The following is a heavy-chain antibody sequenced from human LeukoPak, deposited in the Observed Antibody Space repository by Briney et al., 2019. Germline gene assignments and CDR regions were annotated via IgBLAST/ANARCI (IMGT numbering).Heavy chain of an antibody. V-gene: IGHV3-23*01. CDR1: GFTFSSYA. Sequence: GGSLRLSCAASGFTFSSYAMSWVRQAPGKGLEWVSSVTGNGDNTFHADSVKGRFAISRDNSKNMLYLQINSLRAEDTAVYYCARDRNYFEALHRSYWGQGTLVTVSS. J-gene: IGHJ4*02. D-gene: IGHD3-10*01. CDR3: ARDRNYFEALHRSY. CDR2: VTGNGDNT.